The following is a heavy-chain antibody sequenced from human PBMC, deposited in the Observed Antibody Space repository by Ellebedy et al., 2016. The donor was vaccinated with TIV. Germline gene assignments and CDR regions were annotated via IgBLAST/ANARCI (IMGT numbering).Heavy chain of an antibody. CDR1: GYTFTSYG. D-gene: IGHD5-12*01. J-gene: IGHJ4*02. Sequence: ASVKVSCKASGYTFTSYGINWVRQAPGQGLEWVGWISTYSYKTDSAQKVQGRVTMTTDTSTNTAYMELRSLSSDDTALYYCARGSGYSANDYVDFWGQGTMVTVSS. CDR2: ISTYSYKT. V-gene: IGHV1-18*04. CDR3: ARGSGYSANDYVDF.